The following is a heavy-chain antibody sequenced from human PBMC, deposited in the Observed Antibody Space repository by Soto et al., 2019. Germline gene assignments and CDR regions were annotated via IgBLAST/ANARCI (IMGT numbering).Heavy chain of an antibody. CDR1: GFTFSSYA. D-gene: IGHD6-13*01. CDR3: AKGGNSSSWYPPYYYYYMDV. J-gene: IGHJ6*03. V-gene: IGHV3-23*01. Sequence: GGSLRLSCAASGFTFSSYAMSWVRQAPGKGLEWVSAISGSGGSTYYADSVKGRFTISRDNSKNTLYLQMNSLRAEDTAVYYCAKGGNSSSWYPPYYYYYMDVWGKGTTVTVSS. CDR2: ISGSGGST.